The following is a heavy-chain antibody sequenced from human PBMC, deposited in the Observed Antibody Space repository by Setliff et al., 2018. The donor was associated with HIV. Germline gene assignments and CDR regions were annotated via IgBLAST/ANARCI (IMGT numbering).Heavy chain of an antibody. V-gene: IGHV3-30*02. D-gene: IGHD5-18*01. J-gene: IGHJ4*02. Sequence: PGGSLRLSCAASGFTFSSYGMHWVRQAPGKGLEWVAFIRYDGSNKYYADSVKGRFTISRDNAKNSLYLQMNSLRAEDTAVYYCARDHGYSYGTIDYWGQGTLVTVSS. CDR1: GFTFSSYG. CDR3: ARDHGYSYGTIDY. CDR2: IRYDGSNK.